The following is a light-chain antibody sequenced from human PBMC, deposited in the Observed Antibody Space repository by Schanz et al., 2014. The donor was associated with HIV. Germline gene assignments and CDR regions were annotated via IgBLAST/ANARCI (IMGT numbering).Light chain of an antibody. J-gene: IGKJ1*01. CDR2: DAS. V-gene: IGKV1-33*01. CDR1: QDISNY. CDR3: QQYSAYPWT. Sequence: DIQMTQSPYSLSASVGDRVTITCQASQDISNYLNWYQQKPGKAPKLLIYDASNLETGVPSRFSGSGSGTDFTFTISSLQPDDFATYYCQQYSAYPWTFGQGTKVEVK.